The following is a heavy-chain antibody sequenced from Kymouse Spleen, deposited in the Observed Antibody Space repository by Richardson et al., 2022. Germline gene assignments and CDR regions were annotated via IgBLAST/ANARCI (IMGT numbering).Heavy chain of an antibody. CDR2: IWYDGSNK. CDR3: ARKQWLGRSNYYYYYGMDV. D-gene: IGHD6-19*01. CDR1: GFTFSSYG. J-gene: IGHJ6*02. Sequence: QVQLVESGGGVVQPGRSLRLSCAASGFTFSSYGMHWVRQAPGKGLEWVAVIWYDGSNKYYADSVKGRFTISRDNSKNTLYLQMNSLRAEDTAVYYCARKQWLGRSNYYYYYGMDVWGQGTTVTVSS. V-gene: IGHV3-33*01.